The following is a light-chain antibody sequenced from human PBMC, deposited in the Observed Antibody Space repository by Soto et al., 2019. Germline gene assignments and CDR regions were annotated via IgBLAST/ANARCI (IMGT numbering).Light chain of an antibody. J-gene: IGLJ3*02. CDR3: SSDVYSNSWL. Sequence: QSALTQPSSVSGSPGQSVTISCTGTGSDVFSYDAVSWYQHLPGKAPKLIIYEGNKRASGVSDRFSGSRSGNMASLTISGLEAEDDADYYCSSDVYSNSWLFGVGTKVTVL. CDR1: GSDVFSYDA. CDR2: EGN. V-gene: IGLV2-23*01.